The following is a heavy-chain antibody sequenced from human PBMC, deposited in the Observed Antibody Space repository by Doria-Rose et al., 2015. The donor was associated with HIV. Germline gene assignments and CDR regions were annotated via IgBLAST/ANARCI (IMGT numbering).Heavy chain of an antibody. D-gene: IGHD6-13*01. V-gene: IGHV2-26*01. CDR1: GVSLSSPGMG. J-gene: IGHJ4*02. CDR3: ARIKSSRWYHKYYFDF. CDR2: IFSDDER. Sequence: QITLKESGPVLVKPTETLTLTCTVSGVSLSSPGMGVSWIRQPPGKALEWLASIFSDDERSYKTSLKIRLTISRGTSKSQVVLTMTDMDPVDTGTYYCARIKSSRWYHKYYFDFWGQGTLVIVSA.